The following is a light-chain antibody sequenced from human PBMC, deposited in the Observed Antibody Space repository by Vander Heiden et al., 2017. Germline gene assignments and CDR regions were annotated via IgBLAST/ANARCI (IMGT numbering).Light chain of an antibody. J-gene: IGKJ4*01. V-gene: IGKV1D-12*01. Sequence: DIQMTQSPSTLSASAGDRVSITWRGRQVISNWLAWDQQKPGEAPKLLIYLTSSIQRGGPSRFRGGGSGTHFTLTINSLQPDDFATYYCQQSSSFPRTFGGGTKVEMK. CDR1: QVISNW. CDR2: LTS. CDR3: QQSSSFPRT.